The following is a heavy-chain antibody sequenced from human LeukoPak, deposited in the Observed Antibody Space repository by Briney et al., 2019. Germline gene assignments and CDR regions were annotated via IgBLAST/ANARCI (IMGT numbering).Heavy chain of an antibody. D-gene: IGHD3-22*01. CDR2: TIPLLGRT. J-gene: IGHJ6*02. Sequence: GASVKVSCKASGDVFSTYGLTWVRQAPGQGFQWLGGTIPLLGRTNYLQMLQGRLTISADKATNTVYMELTSLRPEDSAVYFCAGGKENYDSNAHFRPYYGMDVWGQGTTVTVSS. CDR1: GDVFSTYG. CDR3: AGGKENYDSNAHFRPYYGMDV. V-gene: IGHV1-69*06.